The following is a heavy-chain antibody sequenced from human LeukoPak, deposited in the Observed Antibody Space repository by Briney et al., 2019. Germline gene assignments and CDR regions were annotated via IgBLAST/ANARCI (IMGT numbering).Heavy chain of an antibody. CDR3: ARDSPNYDILTGYYRYDYFDY. D-gene: IGHD3-9*01. V-gene: IGHV1-24*01. CDR2: FDPEDGET. Sequence: ASVTVSFKVSGYTLTELSMHWVRQAPGKGLEWMGGFDPEDGETNYAQKFQGRVTITADESTSTAYMELSSLRSEDTAVYYCARDSPNYDILTGYYRYDYFDYWGQGTLVTVSS. J-gene: IGHJ4*02. CDR1: GYTLTELS.